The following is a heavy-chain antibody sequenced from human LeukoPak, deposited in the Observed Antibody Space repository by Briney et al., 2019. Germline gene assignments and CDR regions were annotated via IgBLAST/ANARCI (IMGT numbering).Heavy chain of an antibody. CDR2: INPSGGST. CDR3: ARGETIAVAGRSYYYYYYMDV. V-gene: IGHV1-46*01. D-gene: IGHD6-19*01. Sequence: ASVKVSCKASGYTFTSYYMHWVRQAPGQGLEWMGIINPSGGSTSYAQKFQGRVTMTRDMSTSTVYMELSSLRSEDTAVYYCARGETIAVAGRSYYYYYYMDVWGKGTTVTVSS. J-gene: IGHJ6*03. CDR1: GYTFTSYY.